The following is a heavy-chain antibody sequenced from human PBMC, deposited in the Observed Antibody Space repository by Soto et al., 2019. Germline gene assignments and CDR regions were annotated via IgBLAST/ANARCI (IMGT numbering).Heavy chain of an antibody. Sequence: KQSQTLSLTCAISGDSVSSNSAAWNWIRQSPSRGLEWLGRTYYRSKWYNDYAVSVKSRITINPDTSKNQFSLQLNSVTPEDTAVYYCARGEGYGNWNYGVRFYFDYWGQGTLVTVSS. D-gene: IGHD1-7*01. CDR3: ARGEGYGNWNYGVRFYFDY. CDR1: GDSVSSNSAA. CDR2: TYYRSKWYN. J-gene: IGHJ4*02. V-gene: IGHV6-1*01.